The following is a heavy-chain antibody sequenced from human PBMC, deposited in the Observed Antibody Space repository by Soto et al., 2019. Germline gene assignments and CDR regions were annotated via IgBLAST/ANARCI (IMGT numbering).Heavy chain of an antibody. V-gene: IGHV3-7*01. Sequence: EVQLVESGGGLVQPGGSLRLSCTASGFTFSDSWMTWVRQAPGKGLEWVARIKQDESEKKYADSVKGRFSISRDNAKNSMYLQRDSLRGEDTAVYYCVRGGSNYASWGQGTLVTVSS. D-gene: IGHD4-4*01. J-gene: IGHJ5*02. CDR3: VRGGSNYAS. CDR1: GFTFSDSW. CDR2: IKQDESEK.